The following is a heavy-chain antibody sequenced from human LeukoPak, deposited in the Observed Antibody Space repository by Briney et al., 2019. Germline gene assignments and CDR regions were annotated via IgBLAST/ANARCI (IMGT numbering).Heavy chain of an antibody. CDR3: ARDVAVAGNFDY. Sequence: GGSLRVSCAASGFTFISYSMNWVRQARGKGLEWVSSISSSSSYIYYADSVKGRFTISRDNAKNSLYLQMNSLRAEDTAVYYCARDVAVAGNFDYWGQGTLVTVSS. D-gene: IGHD6-19*01. V-gene: IGHV3-21*01. CDR2: ISSSSSYI. J-gene: IGHJ4*02. CDR1: GFTFISYS.